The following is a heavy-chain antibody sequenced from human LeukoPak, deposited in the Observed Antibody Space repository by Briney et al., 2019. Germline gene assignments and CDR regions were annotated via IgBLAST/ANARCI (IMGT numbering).Heavy chain of an antibody. CDR2: IYHSGTT. D-gene: IGHD6-13*01. CDR1: GGSISSSDYF. CDR3: ARGDYSSSWYEYNWFDP. J-gene: IGHJ5*02. V-gene: IGHV4-39*02. Sequence: PSETLSLTCTVSGGSISSSDYFWGWIRQPPGKEPEWIGSIYHSGTTYYNPSLKSRVIMSVNTSKNHFSLRLSSVTAADTAVYYCARGDYSSSWYEYNWFDPWGQGTLVTVSS.